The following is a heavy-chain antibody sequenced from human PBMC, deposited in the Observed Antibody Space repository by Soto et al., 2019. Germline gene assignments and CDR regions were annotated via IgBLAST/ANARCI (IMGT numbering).Heavy chain of an antibody. CDR3: AREGHDSSGYYPFDY. Sequence: SETLSLTCTVSGGSISSSSYYWGWIRQPPGKGLEWIGSIYYSGSTYYNPSLKSRVTISVDTSKNQFSLKLSSVTAADTAVYYCAREGHDSSGYYPFDYWGQGTLVTVSS. D-gene: IGHD3-22*01. J-gene: IGHJ4*02. CDR1: GGSISSSSYY. V-gene: IGHV4-39*02. CDR2: IYYSGST.